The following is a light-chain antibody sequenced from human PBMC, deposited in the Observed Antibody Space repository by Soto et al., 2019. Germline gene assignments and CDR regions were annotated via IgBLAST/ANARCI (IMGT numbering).Light chain of an antibody. J-gene: IGLJ1*01. CDR1: SSDVGGYKY. CDR2: EVS. V-gene: IGLV2-11*01. Sequence: QSVLTQPGSVSGSPGQSVTISCTGTSSDVGGYKYVSWYQQHPGKAPKLMIYEVSKRPSGVPDRFSGSKSGNTASLTISGLQAEDEADYYCCSYAGSNTLVFGSGTKVTVL. CDR3: CSYAGSNTLV.